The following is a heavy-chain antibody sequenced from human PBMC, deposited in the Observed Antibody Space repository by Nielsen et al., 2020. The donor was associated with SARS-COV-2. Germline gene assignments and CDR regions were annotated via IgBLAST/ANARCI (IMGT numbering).Heavy chain of an antibody. Sequence: ASVKVSCKASGHTFANYGLTWVRQAPGQGLEWMGWLSTKNGNTNFAQKFQGRVTVTTDTSTNTVYMELLSLRSDDTAVYYYARHTVYSSTWFALYLWGQCTMVTGSS. CDR2: LSTKNGNT. V-gene: IGHV1-18*04. CDR3: ARHTVYSSTWFALYL. D-gene: IGHD6-13*01. CDR1: GHTFANYG. J-gene: IGHJ3*01.